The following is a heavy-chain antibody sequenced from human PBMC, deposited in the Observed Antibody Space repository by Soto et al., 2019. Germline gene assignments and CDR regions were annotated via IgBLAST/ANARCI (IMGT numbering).Heavy chain of an antibody. D-gene: IGHD5-12*01. CDR3: AKGVEGYVVSSFDS. J-gene: IGHJ4*02. Sequence: VQLLESGGGGVQPGGSLRLSCAASGFIFSDYAMTWVRQTPGKGLGWVSAITSSGSSTYFADSLKGRITISRDNSKNTLSLQMDSLRVEDTGIYYCAKGVEGYVVSSFDSWGQGALVTVSS. CDR1: GFIFSDYA. CDR2: ITSSGSST. V-gene: IGHV3-23*01.